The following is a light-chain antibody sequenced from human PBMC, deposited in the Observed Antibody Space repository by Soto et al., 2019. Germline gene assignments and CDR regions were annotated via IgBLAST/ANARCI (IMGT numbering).Light chain of an antibody. J-gene: IGLJ2*01. CDR3: AAWDDSLSAYVV. Sequence: QSGLTQPPSASGAPGQRVTISCSGSSSNIGSNYVYWYQQLPGTAPKLLIYRNNQRPSGVPDRFSGSKSGTSASLAISGLRSEDEADYYCAAWDDSLSAYVVFGGGTKVTVL. CDR2: RNN. CDR1: SSNIGSNY. V-gene: IGLV1-47*01.